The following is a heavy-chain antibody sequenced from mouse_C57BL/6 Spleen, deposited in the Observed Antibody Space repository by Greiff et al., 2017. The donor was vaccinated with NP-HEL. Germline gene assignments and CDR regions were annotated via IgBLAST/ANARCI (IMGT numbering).Heavy chain of an antibody. CDR2: IYPRSGNT. V-gene: IGHV1-81*01. CDR3: AREDYYGHFDY. Sequence: VQLQESGAELARPGASVKLSCKASGYTFTSYGISWVKQRPGQGLEWIGEIYPRSGNTYYNEKFKGKATLTADKSSSTAYMELRSLTSEDSAVYFCAREDYYGHFDYWGQGTTLTVSS. J-gene: IGHJ2*01. D-gene: IGHD1-2*01. CDR1: GYTFTSYG.